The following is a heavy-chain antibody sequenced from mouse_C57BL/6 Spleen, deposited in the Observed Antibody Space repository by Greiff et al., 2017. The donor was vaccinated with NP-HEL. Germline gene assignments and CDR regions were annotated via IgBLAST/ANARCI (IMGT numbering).Heavy chain of an antibody. CDR2: ISYDGSN. D-gene: IGHD4-1*01. CDR1: GYSITSGYY. V-gene: IGHV3-6*01. J-gene: IGHJ3*01. CDR3: ATTGTWFAY. Sequence: EVKLVESGPGLVKPSQSLSLTCSVTGYSITSGYYWNWIRHFPGNKLEWMGYISYDGSNNYNPSLKNRISITRDTSKNQFFLKLNSVTTEDTAAYYCATTGTWFAYWGQGTLVTVSA.